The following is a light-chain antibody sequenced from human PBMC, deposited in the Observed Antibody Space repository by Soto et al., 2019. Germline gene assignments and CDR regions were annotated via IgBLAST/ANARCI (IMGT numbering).Light chain of an antibody. CDR1: QDIGHY. Sequence: DVQMTQSPSSLSASVGDRVTITCQASQDIGHYLNWYQQRPGKAPRSLIYDGSNLEIGVPSRFRGSGSGTEFTLTISSLQAEDFATYYCQQSYRAPWTFGQGTKVDVK. CDR2: DGS. CDR3: QQSYRAPWT. V-gene: IGKV1-33*01. J-gene: IGKJ1*01.